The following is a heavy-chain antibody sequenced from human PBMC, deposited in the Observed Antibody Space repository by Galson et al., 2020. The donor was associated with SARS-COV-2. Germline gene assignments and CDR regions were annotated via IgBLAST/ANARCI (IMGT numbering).Heavy chain of an antibody. CDR1: GFTFNNYA. Sequence: GGSLRLSCAASGFTFNNYAMGWVRQVPGKGLEWVSSLSGHGGVTSHADSVKGRFTISRDNSKNTLYLRMNNLRVEDTAVYYCVKLNDYNTGWLDFWGQGAPVTVS. V-gene: IGHV3-23*01. CDR3: VKLNDYNTGWLDF. J-gene: IGHJ5*01. CDR2: LSGHGGVT. D-gene: IGHD3-10*01.